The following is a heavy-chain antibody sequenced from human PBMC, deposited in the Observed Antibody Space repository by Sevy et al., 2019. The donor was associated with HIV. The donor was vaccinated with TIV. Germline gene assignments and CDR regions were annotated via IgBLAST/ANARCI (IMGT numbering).Heavy chain of an antibody. V-gene: IGHV3-9*01. CDR1: GFPFNDHA. Sequence: GGSLRLSCAASGFPFNDHALHWVRQVPGKGLEWVSGISWNSRNVSYADSVKGRFTISRDNANHFRYLEMNSLRPEDTAFYYCAKDINRGCDGINCYPYYYYFYGLDVWGQGTTVTVSS. CDR2: ISWNSRNV. D-gene: IGHD2-21*01. J-gene: IGHJ6*02. CDR3: AKDINRGCDGINCYPYYYYFYGLDV.